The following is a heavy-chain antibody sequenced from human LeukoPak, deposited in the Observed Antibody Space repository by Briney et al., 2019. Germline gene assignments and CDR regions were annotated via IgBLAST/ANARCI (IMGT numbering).Heavy chain of an antibody. CDR2: INPNSGGT. J-gene: IGHJ4*02. CDR1: GYTFTGYY. V-gene: IGHV1-2*02. CDR3: ARDLRRRAVAAHSSDY. D-gene: IGHD6-19*01. Sequence: ASVKVSCKASGYTFTGYYMHWVRQAPGQGLEWMGWINPNSGGTNYAQKFQGRVTMTRDTSISTAYMELSRLRSDDTAVYYCARDLRRRAVAAHSSDYWGQGTLVTVSS.